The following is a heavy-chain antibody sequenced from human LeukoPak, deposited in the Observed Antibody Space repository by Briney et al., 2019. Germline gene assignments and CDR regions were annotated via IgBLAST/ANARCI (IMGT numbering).Heavy chain of an antibody. CDR2: IYYSGST. D-gene: IGHD5-24*01. J-gene: IGHJ4*02. CDR1: GGSVSSGSYY. V-gene: IGHV4-61*01. Sequence: PSETLSLTCTVSGGSVSSGSYYWSWIRQTPGKGLEWIGYIYYSGSTNYNPSLKSRVTISVDTSKNQFSLKLSSVTAADTAVYYCARGQSVPETLHYWGQGTLVTVSS. CDR3: ARGQSVPETLHY.